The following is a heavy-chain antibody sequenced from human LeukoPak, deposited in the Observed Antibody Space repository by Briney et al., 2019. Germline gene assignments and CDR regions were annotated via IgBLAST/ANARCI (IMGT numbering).Heavy chain of an antibody. CDR3: AKEIHVHCGGDWGCPYFDY. J-gene: IGHJ4*02. D-gene: IGHD2-21*02. V-gene: IGHV3-30*18. CDR2: ISYDGSNK. Sequence: GGSLRLSCAASGFTFSSYGMHWVRQAPGKGLEWVAVISYDGSNKYYADSVKGRFTISRDNSKNTLYLQMNSLRAEDTAVYYCAKEIHVHCGGDWGCPYFDYWGQGTLVTVSS. CDR1: GFTFSSYG.